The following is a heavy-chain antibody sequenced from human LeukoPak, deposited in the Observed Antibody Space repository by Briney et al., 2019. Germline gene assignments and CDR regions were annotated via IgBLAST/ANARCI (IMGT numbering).Heavy chain of an antibody. CDR3: TRAYCGGDCYSYYYYMDV. Sequence: GESLKISCTASGFTFGDYAMSWFRQAPGKGLEWVGFIRSKAYGGTTEYAASVKGRFTISRDDSKSIAYLQMNSLKTEDTAVYYCTRAYCGGDCYSYYYYMDVWGKGTTVTVSS. CDR1: GFTFGDYA. CDR2: IRSKAYGGTT. J-gene: IGHJ6*03. D-gene: IGHD2-21*02. V-gene: IGHV3-49*03.